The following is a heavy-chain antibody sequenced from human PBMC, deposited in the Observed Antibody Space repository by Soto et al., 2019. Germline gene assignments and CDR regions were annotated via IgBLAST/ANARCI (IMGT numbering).Heavy chain of an antibody. CDR2: IDPSDSYT. CDR3: ARARGATAYYYYYGMDV. CDR1: GYSFTSYW. Sequence: GESLKISCKGSGYSFTSYWISWVRQMPGKGLEWMGRIDPSDSYTNYSPSFQGHVTISADKSISTAYLQWSSLKASDTAMYYCARARGATAYYYYYGMDVWGQGTTVT. D-gene: IGHD5-12*01. V-gene: IGHV5-10-1*01. J-gene: IGHJ6*02.